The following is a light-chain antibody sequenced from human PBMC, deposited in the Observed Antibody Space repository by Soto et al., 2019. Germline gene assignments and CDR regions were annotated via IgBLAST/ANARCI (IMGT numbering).Light chain of an antibody. Sequence: DIQMTQSPSSLSASVGDRVTITCRAGQDINIYLARYQQKPGKVPKLLISAASTLQSGVPSRFSGSGSGTDFTLTISSLQPEDVATYYCQKYDGAPLTFGGGTKVEIK. CDR3: QKYDGAPLT. CDR2: AAS. CDR1: QDINIY. J-gene: IGKJ4*01. V-gene: IGKV1-27*01.